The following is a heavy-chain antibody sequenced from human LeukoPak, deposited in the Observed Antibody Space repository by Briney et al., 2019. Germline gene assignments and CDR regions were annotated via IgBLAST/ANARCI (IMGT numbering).Heavy chain of an antibody. CDR2: IDPSDSYT. CDR3: ARDQSGGSTFWYFDL. D-gene: IGHD4-23*01. J-gene: IGHJ2*01. CDR1: AYNFANYW. Sequence: GESLKISCKGSAYNFANYWISWVRQMPGKGLEWMGRIDPSDSYTDYSPSFQGHVTLSVDKSINTAYLQWSGLKASDTDTYYCARDQSGGSTFWYFDLWGRGTLVTVSS. V-gene: IGHV5-10-1*01.